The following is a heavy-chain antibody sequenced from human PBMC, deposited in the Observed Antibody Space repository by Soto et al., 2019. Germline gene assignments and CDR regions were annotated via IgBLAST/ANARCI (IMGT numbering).Heavy chain of an antibody. V-gene: IGHV1-3*01. CDR1: GYTFISYA. Sequence: ASVKVSCKASGYTFISYAIHWVRQAPGQRLEWMGWINAGNGDTEYSQKFQGRVTITRDTSASTVYMELSSLRSEDTAVYYCARGLTSGFCTNVCLTLDPWGQGTLVTGSS. CDR3: ARGLTSGFCTNVCLTLDP. CDR2: INAGNGDT. D-gene: IGHD2-8*01. J-gene: IGHJ5*02.